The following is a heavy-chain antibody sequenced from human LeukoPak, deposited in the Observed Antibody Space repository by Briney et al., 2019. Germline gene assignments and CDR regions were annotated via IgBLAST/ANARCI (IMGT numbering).Heavy chain of an antibody. CDR3: ARALGSGSYSAPKMTYYFDY. Sequence: GGSLRLSCAASGFTFDDYGMSWVRQAPGKGLEWVSGINWNGGSTGYADSVKGRFTISRDNAKNSLYLQMNSLRAEDTALYYCARALGSGSYSAPKMTYYFDYWGQGTLVTVSS. J-gene: IGHJ4*02. D-gene: IGHD3-10*01. CDR1: GFTFDDYG. V-gene: IGHV3-20*04. CDR2: INWNGGST.